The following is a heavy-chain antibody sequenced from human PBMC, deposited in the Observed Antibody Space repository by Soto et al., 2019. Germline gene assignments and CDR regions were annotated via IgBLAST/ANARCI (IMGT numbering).Heavy chain of an antibody. CDR2: ISNDGSNK. V-gene: IGHV3-30*03. D-gene: IGHD2-2*01. J-gene: IGHJ3*02. CDR1: GFRFSGYG. CDR3: ASWLQWEHGFDI. Sequence: GGSLRLSCAASGFRFSGYGMHWVRQAPGKGLEWLAAISNDGSNKYYGDSVKGRFTISRDNSKNTLYLQINSLRAEDTAVYYCASWLQWEHGFDIWGLGTMVTVSS.